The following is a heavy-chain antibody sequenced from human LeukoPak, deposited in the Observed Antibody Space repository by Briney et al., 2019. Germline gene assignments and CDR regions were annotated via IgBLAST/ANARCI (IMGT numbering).Heavy chain of an antibody. V-gene: IGHV6-1*01. J-gene: IGHJ3*02. CDR3: ARDDGIVGYIEVGFDI. CDR1: GDSISSGSAT. D-gene: IGHD1-26*01. CDR2: TYYRSKWYF. Sequence: SQTLSLTCTIFGDSISSGSATWNWIRQSPSRGLEWLGRTYYRSKWYFNYAVSLKSRITINPDTSKNQFSLQLESVTSDDTAVYYCARDDGIVGYIEVGFDIWGQGTRVTVSS.